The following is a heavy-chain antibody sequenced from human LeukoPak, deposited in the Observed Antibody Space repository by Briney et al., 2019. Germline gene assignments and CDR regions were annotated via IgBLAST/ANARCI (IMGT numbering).Heavy chain of an antibody. CDR3: ARDPGYYGSGTRGAFDI. V-gene: IGHV4-38-2*02. D-gene: IGHD3-10*01. J-gene: IGHJ3*02. CDR2: IYHSGST. CDR1: GYSISSGYY. Sequence: SETLSLTCTVSGYSISSGYYWGWIRQPPGKGLEWIGSIYHSGSTYYNPSLKSRVTMSVDTSKNQFSLRLSSVTAADTAVYYCARDPGYYGSGTRGAFDIWGQGTMVTVSS.